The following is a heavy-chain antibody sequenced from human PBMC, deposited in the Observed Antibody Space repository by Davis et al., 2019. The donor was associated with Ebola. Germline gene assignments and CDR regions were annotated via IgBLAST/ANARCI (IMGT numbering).Heavy chain of an antibody. CDR3: ASSSTGYSSSWSEVHAFDI. D-gene: IGHD6-13*01. V-gene: IGHV4-34*01. CDR1: GGSFSGYY. CDR2: INHSGST. J-gene: IGHJ3*02. Sequence: PSETLSLTCAVYGGSFSGYYWSWIRQPPGKGLEWIGEINHSGSTNYNPSLKSRVTISVDTSKNQFSLKLSSVTAADTAVYYCASSSTGYSSSWSEVHAFDIWGQGTMVTVSS.